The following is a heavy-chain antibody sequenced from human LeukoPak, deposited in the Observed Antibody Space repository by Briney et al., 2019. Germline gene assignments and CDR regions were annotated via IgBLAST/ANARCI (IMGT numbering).Heavy chain of an antibody. D-gene: IGHD3-10*01. CDR2: IYYSGSI. V-gene: IGHV4-31*03. CDR1: GGSISSGVYY. Sequence: SETLSLTCTVSGGSISSGVYYWSWIRQHPGKGLEWIGYIYYSGSIYSNPSLKSRLTMSVDISKNQISLKLSSVTAADTAVYYCARGVKGLRGAFDIWGQGTMVTVSS. J-gene: IGHJ3*02. CDR3: ARGVKGLRGAFDI.